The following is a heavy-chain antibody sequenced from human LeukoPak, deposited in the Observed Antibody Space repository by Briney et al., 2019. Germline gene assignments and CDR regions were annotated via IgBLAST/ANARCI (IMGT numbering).Heavy chain of an antibody. D-gene: IGHD3-3*01. J-gene: IGHJ5*02. CDR1: GYSISSGYY. CDR3: ARDALFGVETHLNWFDP. CDR2: IYHSGST. V-gene: IGHV4-38-2*02. Sequence: SETLSLTCTVSGYSISSGYYWGWIRQPPGKGLEWIGSIYHSGSTYYNPSLKSRVTISVDTSKNQFSLKLSSVTAADTAVYYCARDALFGVETHLNWFDPWGQGTLVIVSS.